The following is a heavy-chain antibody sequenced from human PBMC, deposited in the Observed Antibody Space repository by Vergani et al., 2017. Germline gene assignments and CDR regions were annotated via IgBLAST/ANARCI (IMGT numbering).Heavy chain of an antibody. CDR1: GFTFSACP. CDR3: VRLPRGPWNFDL. CDR2: ISAGYPST. V-gene: IGHV3-23*01. J-gene: IGHJ2*01. Sequence: EVQLLQSGGGVIQPGGSVRLSCAASGFTFSACPMTWVRQAPGKGLEWVSAISAGYPSTYYADSVKGRFTISRDNTKNSLSLQMSGLRVEDTAVYYCVRLPRGPWNFDLWGRGTLITVSS.